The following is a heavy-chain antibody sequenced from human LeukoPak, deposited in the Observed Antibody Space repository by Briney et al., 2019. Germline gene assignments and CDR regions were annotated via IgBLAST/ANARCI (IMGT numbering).Heavy chain of an antibody. V-gene: IGHV3-21*01. J-gene: IGHJ6*03. D-gene: IGHD4-23*01. CDR1: GFAFSSFN. CDR3: AKDYGGSYYYMDV. Sequence: GGSLRLSCVTSGFAFSSFNMNWVRQAPGKGLEWVSAISTSGSSRYYADSLKGRFTISRDNAKNSLSLQMNNLRAEDTALYYCAKDYGGSYYYMDVWGKGTTVTVSS. CDR2: ISTSGSSR.